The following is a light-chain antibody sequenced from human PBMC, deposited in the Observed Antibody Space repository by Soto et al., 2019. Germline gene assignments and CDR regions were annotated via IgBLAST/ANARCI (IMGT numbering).Light chain of an antibody. CDR2: SNS. V-gene: IGLV1-44*01. CDR3: AAWDDSLNALV. CDR1: DSNIGSNT. J-gene: IGLJ2*01. Sequence: QSVLTQPPSASGTPGQRVTISCSGSDSNIGSNTVDWYQQFPGTAPKLLIYSNSHRPSGVPDRFSGSKSGTSASLAISGLQSDDEANYYCAAWDDSLNALVFGGGTKLTVL.